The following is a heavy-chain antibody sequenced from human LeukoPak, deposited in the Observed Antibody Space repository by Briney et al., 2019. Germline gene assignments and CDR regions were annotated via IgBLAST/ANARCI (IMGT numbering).Heavy chain of an antibody. D-gene: IGHD3-3*01. CDR3: AKDIASFITIFDY. CDR2: ISGSGGST. J-gene: IGHJ4*02. Sequence: GGSLRLSCAASGFTFSSYAMSWVRQAPGKGLEWVSAISGSGGSTYYADSVKGRFTISRDNSKNTLCLQMNSLRAEDTAVYYCAKDIASFITIFDYWGQGTLVTVSS. CDR1: GFTFSSYA. V-gene: IGHV3-23*01.